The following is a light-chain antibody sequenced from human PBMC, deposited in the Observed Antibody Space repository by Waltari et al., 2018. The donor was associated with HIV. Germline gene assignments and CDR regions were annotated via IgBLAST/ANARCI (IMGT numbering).Light chain of an antibody. J-gene: IGLJ1*01. Sequence: QSALTPPPSASGSPGQSFTISCTGTSYTVGSYAYASWFQLHPGTVPHLLLYEVSKRASGVHDRFSGSTSGNTASLTVSGLQAEDEGDYYCCSYAGGNVFVFGTGTKVTVL. V-gene: IGLV2-8*01. CDR1: SYTVGSYAY. CDR2: EVS. CDR3: CSYAGGNVFV.